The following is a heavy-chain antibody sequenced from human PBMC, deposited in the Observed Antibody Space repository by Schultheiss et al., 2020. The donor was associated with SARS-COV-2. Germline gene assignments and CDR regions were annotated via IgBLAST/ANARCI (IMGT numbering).Heavy chain of an antibody. V-gene: IGHV1-18*04. J-gene: IGHJ3*02. CDR1: GYTFTGYY. D-gene: IGHD3-22*01. Sequence: ASVKVSCKASGYTFTGYYMHWVRQAPGQGLEWMGWISAYNGNTNYAQKLQGRVTMTTDTSTSTAYMELRSLRSDDTAVYYCAREKDYDSSGYYRAFDIWGQGTTVTVSS. CDR2: ISAYNGNT. CDR3: AREKDYDSSGYYRAFDI.